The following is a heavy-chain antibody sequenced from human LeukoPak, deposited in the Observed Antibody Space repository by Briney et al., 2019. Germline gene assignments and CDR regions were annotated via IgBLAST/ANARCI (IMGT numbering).Heavy chain of an antibody. Sequence: ASVKVSCKASGYTFTGYYMHWLRQAPGQGLEWMGRINPNSGGTNYAQKFQGRVTMTRDTSISTAYMELSRLRSDDTAVYYCARGYDFWSGKGVWGQGTLATVSS. CDR1: GYTFTGYY. CDR2: INPNSGGT. D-gene: IGHD3-3*01. V-gene: IGHV1-2*06. J-gene: IGHJ4*02. CDR3: ARGYDFWSGKGV.